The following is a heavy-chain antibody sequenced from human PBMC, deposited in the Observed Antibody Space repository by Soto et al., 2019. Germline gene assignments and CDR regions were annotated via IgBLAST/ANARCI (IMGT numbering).Heavy chain of an antibody. CDR1: GFTFSSYA. J-gene: IGHJ2*01. V-gene: IGHV3-23*04. CDR3: AKRTQSQYFFDF. D-gene: IGHD4-4*01. CDR2: ISGSGVTT. Sequence: EVQLVESGGGLVQPGGSLRLSCAVSGFTFSSYAMNWVRQAPGKGLEWVSSISGSGVTTYYADSVRGRFTISRDNSKNTLFLLLSSLRADDTAVYYCAKRTQSQYFFDFWGRGTLVTVSS.